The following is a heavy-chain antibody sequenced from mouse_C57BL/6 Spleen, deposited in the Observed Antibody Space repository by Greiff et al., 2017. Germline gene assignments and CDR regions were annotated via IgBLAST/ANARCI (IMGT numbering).Heavy chain of an antibody. CDR3: ARKSLYDYYWYFDV. CDR2: IYPGSGST. Sequence: VQLQQPGAELVKPGASVKMSCKASGYTFTSYWITWVKQRPGQGLEWIGDIYPGSGSTNYNEKFKSKATLTVDTSSSTAYMQLSSLTSEDSAVYYCARKSLYDYYWYFDVWGTGTTVTVSS. J-gene: IGHJ1*03. CDR1: GYTFTSYW. V-gene: IGHV1-55*01. D-gene: IGHD2-4*01.